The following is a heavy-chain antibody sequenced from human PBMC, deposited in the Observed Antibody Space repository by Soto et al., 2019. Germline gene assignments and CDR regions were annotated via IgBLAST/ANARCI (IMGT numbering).Heavy chain of an antibody. CDR2: IYYSGST. D-gene: IGHD2-8*01. CDR3: ARHGDCTNGVCPYNVDYFDY. J-gene: IGHJ4*02. CDR1: GGSISSSSYY. V-gene: IGHV4-39*01. Sequence: QLQLQESGPGLVKPSETLSLTCTVSGGSISSSSYYWGWIRQPPGKGLEWIGSIYYSGSTYYNPSRKSRVTISVDTSKNQFSLKLSSVTAADTAVYYCARHGDCTNGVCPYNVDYFDYWGQGTLVTVSS.